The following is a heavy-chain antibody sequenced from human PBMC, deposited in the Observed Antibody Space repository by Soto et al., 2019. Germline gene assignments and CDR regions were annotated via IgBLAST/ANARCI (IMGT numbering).Heavy chain of an antibody. D-gene: IGHD3-22*01. Sequence: QVQLQESGPGLVKPSQTLSLTCSVSGDSISRIDYYWTWIRQHPEKGLEWIGNIYFRGNTYYSPSLESRLTISVDTSKNQVALKLTSVTAAATAVYYCAREGGSYDSGGYLIRGAFDIWGQGTMVTVSS. CDR3: AREGGSYDSGGYLIRGAFDI. J-gene: IGHJ3*02. CDR2: IYFRGNT. V-gene: IGHV4-31*03. CDR1: GDSISRIDYY.